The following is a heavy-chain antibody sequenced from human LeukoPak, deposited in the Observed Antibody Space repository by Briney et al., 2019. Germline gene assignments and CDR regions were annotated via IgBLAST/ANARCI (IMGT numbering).Heavy chain of an antibody. CDR1: GYTFTGYF. CDR2: INPNSGGT. D-gene: IGHD3-22*01. V-gene: IGHV1-2*02. CDR3: ARAGIWDYSDTSGYHNGAFDI. J-gene: IGHJ3*02. Sequence: ASVKVSCKASGYTFTGYFMHWVRQAPGQGIEWMGWINPNSGGTNYAQKFQGRVTMTRDTSISTAYMELSRLRSDDTAVYYCARAGIWDYSDTSGYHNGAFDIWGQGTMVTVSS.